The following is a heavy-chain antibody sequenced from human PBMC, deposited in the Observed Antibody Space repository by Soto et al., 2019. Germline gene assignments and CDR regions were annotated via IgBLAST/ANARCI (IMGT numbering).Heavy chain of an antibody. V-gene: IGHV4-30-2*01. CDR3: VRESAPSGPNWFDT. J-gene: IGHJ5*02. D-gene: IGHD6-13*01. CDR2: IYHSGST. Sequence: TLSVTCSVSGGSITSVRSSWNWIRQPPGKGLEWIASIYHSGSTYKNPSLKSRVTISVDRSKNQFSLKLSSVTAADTAVYYCVRESAPSGPNWFDTWRPGTPVTSP. CDR1: GGSITSVRSS.